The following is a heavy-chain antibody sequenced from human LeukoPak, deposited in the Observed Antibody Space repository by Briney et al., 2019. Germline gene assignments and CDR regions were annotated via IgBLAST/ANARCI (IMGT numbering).Heavy chain of an antibody. CDR3: ARDRGDGYNSGYFEY. D-gene: IGHD5-24*01. V-gene: IGHV4-39*07. CDR1: GASIASSTYY. Sequence: SETLSLTCTASGASIASSTYYWGWIRQPPGKSLEWLGSIYFDGDTYYNPSLKSRVTISVDTSKNQFSLKLSSVTAADTAVYYCARDRGDGYNSGYFEYWGQGTLVTVSS. J-gene: IGHJ4*02. CDR2: IYFDGDT.